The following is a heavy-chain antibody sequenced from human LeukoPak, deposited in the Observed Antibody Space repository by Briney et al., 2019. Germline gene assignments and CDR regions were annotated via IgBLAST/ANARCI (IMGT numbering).Heavy chain of an antibody. V-gene: IGHV3-23*01. CDR3: AQMLRSDCDY. CDR2: ISVSGGST. Sequence: PGGSLSLSCAASGCTISSYTMSWVRPPPPKRGEWVSAISVSGGSTYNADTVQGRLTISKDNTKNTLYMQISRPRDEDTSVYYSAQMLRSDCDYWGQGTLVTVSS. J-gene: IGHJ4*02. D-gene: IGHD2-21*02. CDR1: GCTISSYT.